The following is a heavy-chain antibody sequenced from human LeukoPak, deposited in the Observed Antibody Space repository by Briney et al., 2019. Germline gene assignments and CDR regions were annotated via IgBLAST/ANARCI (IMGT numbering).Heavy chain of an antibody. CDR3: ASLIYYDSSGYQDY. D-gene: IGHD3-22*01. CDR2: INHSGST. J-gene: IGHJ4*02. V-gene: IGHV4-34*01. CDR1: GGSFSGYY. Sequence: KPSETLSLTCAVYGGSFSGYYWSWIRQPPGKGLEWIGEINHSGSTNYNPSLKSRVTISVDTSRNQFSLKLSSVTAADTAVYYCASLIYYDSSGYQDYWGQGTLVTVCS.